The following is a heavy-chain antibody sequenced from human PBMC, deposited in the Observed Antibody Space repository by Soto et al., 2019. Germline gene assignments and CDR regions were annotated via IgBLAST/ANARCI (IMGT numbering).Heavy chain of an antibody. Sequence: VQLVQSGAEVKKPGASVKVSCKASGYTFTSYGISWVRQAPGQGLEWIGWISAYNGNTNYAQKLQGRVTMTTDTSTITSYMELRSLRSDDTAVYYCARDGEGWLVVNHPSNDYYYYYGMDVWGQGTTVTVSS. V-gene: IGHV1-18*01. CDR1: GYTFTSYG. CDR3: ARDGEGWLVVNHPSNDYYYYYGMDV. D-gene: IGHD6-19*01. CDR2: ISAYNGNT. J-gene: IGHJ6*02.